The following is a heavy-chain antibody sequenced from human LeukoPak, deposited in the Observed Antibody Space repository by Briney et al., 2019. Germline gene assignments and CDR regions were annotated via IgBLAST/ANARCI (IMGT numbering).Heavy chain of an antibody. CDR1: GFTFDDYA. J-gene: IGHJ4*02. CDR2: ISWNTGNI. D-gene: IGHD6-19*01. V-gene: IGHV3-9*01. Sequence: GGSLRLSCAASGFTFDDYAMHWVRQAPGKGLEGVSSISWNTGNIGYADSVKRRFTISRGNAKNSLDLQMNSLRVEDTALYYCAKGKNIAVAGLFDYWGQGTLVTVSS. CDR3: AKGKNIAVAGLFDY.